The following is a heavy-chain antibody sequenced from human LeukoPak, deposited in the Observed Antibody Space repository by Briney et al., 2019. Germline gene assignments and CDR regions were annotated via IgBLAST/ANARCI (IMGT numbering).Heavy chain of an antibody. Sequence: GGSLRLSCAASGFTFRTYAMSWVRQAPGKGLEWVSVIDRSGGSTWYADSVKGRFTISRDNSENTLYLQMNSLRAEDTAVYYCAKAHNFDYWGQGTLVTVSS. CDR1: GFTFRTYA. V-gene: IGHV3-23*01. CDR2: IDRSGGST. J-gene: IGHJ4*02. CDR3: AKAHNFDY.